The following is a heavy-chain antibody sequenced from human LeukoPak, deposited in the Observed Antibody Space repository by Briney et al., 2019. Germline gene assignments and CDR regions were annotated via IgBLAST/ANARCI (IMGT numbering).Heavy chain of an antibody. Sequence: GGSLRLSREASGFIFSSYTMNWVRQAPGKGLEWVSSISSSSSYIYYADSVKGRFTISRDNAKNSLYLQMNSLRAEDTAVYYCARGILSAWGQGTLVTVSS. D-gene: IGHD5/OR15-5a*01. CDR2: ISSSSSYI. CDR1: GFIFSSYT. V-gene: IGHV3-21*01. CDR3: ARGILSA. J-gene: IGHJ5*02.